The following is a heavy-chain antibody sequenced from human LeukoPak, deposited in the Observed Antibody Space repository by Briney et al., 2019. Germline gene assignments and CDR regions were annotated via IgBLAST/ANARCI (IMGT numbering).Heavy chain of an antibody. CDR1: GGTFSNYA. Sequence: SVKVSCNASGGTFSNYALNWVRQAPGQGLEWMGGIIPIFGTTIYAQKFQGRVTVTADESTSTAYMELSSLRSEDTAVYYCARDGVVGATRRAFDYWGQGTLVTVSS. D-gene: IGHD1-26*01. V-gene: IGHV1-69*13. J-gene: IGHJ4*02. CDR2: IIPIFGTT. CDR3: ARDGVVGATRRAFDY.